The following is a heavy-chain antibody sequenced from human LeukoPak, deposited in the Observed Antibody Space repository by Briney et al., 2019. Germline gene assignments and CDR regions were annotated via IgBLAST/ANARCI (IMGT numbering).Heavy chain of an antibody. CDR1: GFNFRQAW. J-gene: IGHJ4*02. Sequence: GGSLRLSCAASGFNFRQAWMSWVRQAPGKGLEWVGRLKSYKDGGTTDYAAPVKGRFIISRDNSKNTLYLQMNSLRAEDTAVYYCAKEAAGWLATTAFDYWGQGTLVTVSS. CDR3: AKEAAGWLATTAFDY. CDR2: LKSYKDGGTT. D-gene: IGHD6-19*01. V-gene: IGHV3-15*01.